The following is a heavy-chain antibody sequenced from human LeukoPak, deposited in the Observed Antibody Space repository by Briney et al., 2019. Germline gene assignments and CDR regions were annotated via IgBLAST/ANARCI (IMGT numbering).Heavy chain of an antibody. CDR1: GFRFSSQW. V-gene: IGHV3-7*01. J-gene: IGHJ4*02. CDR3: ADLGTSD. CDR2: INSDGSAK. D-gene: IGHD1-7*01. Sequence: GGSLRLSCALSGFRFSSQWMTCVRQAPGTGLEWVATINSDGSAKYHVDSVKGRFTISRDNAKNLVYLQMSILRAEDTAVYYCADLGTSDCGQGTLVTVSS.